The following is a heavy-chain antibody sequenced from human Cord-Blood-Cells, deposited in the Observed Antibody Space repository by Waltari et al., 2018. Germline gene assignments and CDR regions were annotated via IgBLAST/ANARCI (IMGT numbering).Heavy chain of an antibody. V-gene: IGHV1-24*01. J-gene: IGHJ4*02. Sequence: QVQLVQSGAEVKKPGASVKVSCKVSGYTLTELSMHWVRQAPGKGLEWMGGFDPEDVETLYAQKFQGRVTMTEDTSTDTAYMELSSLRSEDTAVYYCAGTGYGSGSYPFDYWGQGTLVTVSS. CDR2: FDPEDVET. D-gene: IGHD3-10*01. CDR3: AGTGYGSGSYPFDY. CDR1: GYTLTELS.